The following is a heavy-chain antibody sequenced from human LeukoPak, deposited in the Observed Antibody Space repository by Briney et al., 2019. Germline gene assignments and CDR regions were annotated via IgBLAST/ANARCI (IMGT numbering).Heavy chain of an antibody. CDR1: GYSFTSYW. J-gene: IGHJ6*02. Sequence: GESLKISCKGSGYSFTSYWIGWVRQMPGKGLEWMGIIYPGDSDTRYSPSFQGQVTISADKSISTAYLQWSSLKASDTAMYYCARHPRWLGVYYYCGMDVWGQGTTVTVSS. V-gene: IGHV5-51*01. D-gene: IGHD6-19*01. CDR2: IYPGDSDT. CDR3: ARHPRWLGVYYYCGMDV.